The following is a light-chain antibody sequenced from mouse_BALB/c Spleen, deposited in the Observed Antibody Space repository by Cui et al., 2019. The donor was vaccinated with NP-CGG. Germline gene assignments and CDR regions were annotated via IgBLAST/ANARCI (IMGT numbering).Light chain of an antibody. V-gene: IGLV1*01. Sequence: EAVTQESSPTTSPGETVTLTCRSSTGAVTSSNYANWVQEKPDHLFTGLIGGTNNRAPGVPARFSGSLIGDKAALTITGAQTEDEAIYFCALWYSNHWVFGGGTKLTVL. CDR1: TGAVTSSNY. CDR3: ALWYSNHWV. J-gene: IGLJ1*01. CDR2: GTN.